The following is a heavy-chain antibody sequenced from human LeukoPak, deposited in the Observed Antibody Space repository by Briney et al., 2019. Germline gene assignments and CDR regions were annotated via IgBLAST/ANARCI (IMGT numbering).Heavy chain of an antibody. CDR2: MNPSSGHT. V-gene: IGHV1-8*01. D-gene: IGHD3-22*01. CDR3: ARGMYDNSGHYYYFYYAMDV. CDR1: GHTFTSYH. Sequence: GASVKVSCKASGHTFTSYHIDWVRQAAGQGPEWMGWMNPSSGHTGYAQNLQGRVTMTRDTSINTAYMELSSLRSEDTAVYYCARGMYDNSGHYYYFYYAMDVWGQGTTVTVSS. J-gene: IGHJ6*02.